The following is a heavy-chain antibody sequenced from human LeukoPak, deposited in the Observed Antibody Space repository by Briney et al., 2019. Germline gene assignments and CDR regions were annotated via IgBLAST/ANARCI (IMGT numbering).Heavy chain of an antibody. D-gene: IGHD3-10*01. Sequence: GGSLRLSCAASGFTFGDYAMSWVRQASGKGLEWVSGVGSSGVNTDYATSVKGRFTISRDNTKSTLHLLMNSLRVEDTATYYCAKGRNSGSYFGIDPWGQGTPVSVSS. CDR1: GFTFGDYA. J-gene: IGHJ5*02. CDR2: VGSSGVNT. V-gene: IGHV3-23*01. CDR3: AKGRNSGSYFGIDP.